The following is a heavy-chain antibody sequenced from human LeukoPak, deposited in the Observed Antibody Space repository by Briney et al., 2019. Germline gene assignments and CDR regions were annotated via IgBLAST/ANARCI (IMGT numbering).Heavy chain of an antibody. CDR2: MWDDGTNE. V-gene: IGHV3-33*01. CDR3: ARDDGPAIRW. CDR1: GFNFGIYG. Sequence: PGGSLRLSCTASGFNFGIYGMHWVRQAPGNGLEWVAVMWDDGTNEYYVESVKGRFTISRDNGKRTLYLQMNSLRVEDTAVYYCARDDGPAIRWWGQETLVTVSS. J-gene: IGHJ4*02. D-gene: IGHD4-23*01.